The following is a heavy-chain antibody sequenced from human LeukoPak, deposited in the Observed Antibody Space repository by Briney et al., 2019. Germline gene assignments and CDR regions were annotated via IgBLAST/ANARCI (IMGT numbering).Heavy chain of an antibody. J-gene: IGHJ4*02. D-gene: IGHD2-21*02. Sequence: PSETLSLTCAVYGGSFSGYYWSWIRQPPGKGLEWIGEINHSGSTNYNPSLKSRVTISVDTSKNQFSLKLSSVTAADTAAYYCAILRVTSRTFDYWGQGTLVTVSS. V-gene: IGHV4-34*01. CDR1: GGSFSGYY. CDR3: AILRVTSRTFDY. CDR2: INHSGST.